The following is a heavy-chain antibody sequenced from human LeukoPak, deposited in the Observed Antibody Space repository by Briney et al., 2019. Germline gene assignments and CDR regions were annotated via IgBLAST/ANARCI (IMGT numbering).Heavy chain of an antibody. CDR2: ISSSSSYI. CDR1: GFTFSSYS. Sequence: GGSLRLSCAASGFTFSSYSMNWVRQAPGKGLEWVSSISSSSSYIYYADSVKGRFTISRDSAKNSLYLQMNSLRAEDTAVYYCARAGLDYDILTGSNDYWGQGTLVTVSS. V-gene: IGHV3-21*01. D-gene: IGHD3-9*01. CDR3: ARAGLDYDILTGSNDY. J-gene: IGHJ4*02.